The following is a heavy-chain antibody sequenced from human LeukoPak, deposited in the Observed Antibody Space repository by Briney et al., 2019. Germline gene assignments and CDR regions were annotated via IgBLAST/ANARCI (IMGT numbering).Heavy chain of an antibody. V-gene: IGHV4-39*01. J-gene: IGHJ3*02. CDR2: IYYSGST. Sequence: SETLSLTCTVSGGSISSSSYYWGWIRQPPGKGLEWIGSIYYSGSTYYNPSLKSRVAISVDTSKNQFSLKLSSVTAADTAVYYCARVLPGTVAVAGTRVFDIWGQGTMVTVSS. D-gene: IGHD6-19*01. CDR3: ARVLPGTVAVAGTRVFDI. CDR1: GGSISSSSYY.